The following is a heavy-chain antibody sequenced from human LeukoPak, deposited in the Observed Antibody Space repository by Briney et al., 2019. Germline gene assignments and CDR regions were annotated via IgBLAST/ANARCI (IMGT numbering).Heavy chain of an antibody. CDR1: GFTFSDYY. J-gene: IGHJ3*02. Sequence: PGGSLRLSCAASGFTFSDYYMSWIRQAPGKGLEWVSYISSSGSTIYYADSVKGRFTISRDNAKNSLYLQMNSLRAEDTAVYYCARELQKYYDFWSGYNDAFGIWGQGTMVTVSS. CDR3: ARELQKYYDFWSGYNDAFGI. CDR2: ISSSGSTI. V-gene: IGHV3-11*04. D-gene: IGHD3-3*01.